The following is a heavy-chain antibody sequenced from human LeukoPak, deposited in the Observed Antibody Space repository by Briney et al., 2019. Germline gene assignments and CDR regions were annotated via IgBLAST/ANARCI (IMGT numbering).Heavy chain of an antibody. V-gene: IGHV3-21*01. D-gene: IGHD3-22*01. CDR2: ISSSSYI. J-gene: IGHJ4*02. Sequence: GGSLRLSCAASGFTFSSYSMNWVRQAPGKGLEWVSSISSSSYIYYADSVKGRFTISRDNAKNSLYLQMNSLRAEDTAVYYCARASNHYDSSNFDYWGQGTLVTVSS. CDR3: ARASNHYDSSNFDY. CDR1: GFTFSSYS.